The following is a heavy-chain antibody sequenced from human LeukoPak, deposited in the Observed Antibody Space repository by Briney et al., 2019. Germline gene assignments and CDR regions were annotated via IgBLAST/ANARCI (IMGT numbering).Heavy chain of an antibody. J-gene: IGHJ4*02. CDR3: ARDQNEYYYDSSGYSL. D-gene: IGHD3-22*01. V-gene: IGHV4-61*01. CDR1: GGSVSSGSYY. Sequence: SETLSLTCTVSGGSVSSGSYYWSWVRQPPGKGLEWIGYIYYSGSTNYNPSLKSRVTISVDASKNQFSLKLSSVTAADTAVYYCARDQNEYYYDSSGYSLWGQGTLVTISS. CDR2: IYYSGST.